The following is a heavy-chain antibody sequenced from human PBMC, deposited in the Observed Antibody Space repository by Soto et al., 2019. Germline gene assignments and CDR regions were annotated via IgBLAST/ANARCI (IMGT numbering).Heavy chain of an antibody. D-gene: IGHD3-3*01. Sequence: QVQLVESGGGVVQPGRSLRLSCAASGFTFSSYGMHWVRQAPGKGLEWVAVIWYDGSNKYYADSVKGRFTISRDNSKNTLYLQMNSLRAEDTAVYYCARGDFWSGYYPLHWFDPWGQGTLVTVSS. V-gene: IGHV3-33*01. CDR3: ARGDFWSGYYPLHWFDP. J-gene: IGHJ5*02. CDR2: IWYDGSNK. CDR1: GFTFSSYG.